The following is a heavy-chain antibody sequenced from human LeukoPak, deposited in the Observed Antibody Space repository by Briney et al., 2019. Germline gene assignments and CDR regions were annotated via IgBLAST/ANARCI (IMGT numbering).Heavy chain of an antibody. D-gene: IGHD6-19*01. CDR3: TRAGSGWSFDY. CDR2: MYYSGST. CDR1: GGSVSSYY. Sequence: PSETLSLTCTVSGGSVSSYYWSLIRQPPGKGLEWIGHMYYSGSTNYSPSLKSRVTISVDPSKNQFSLKLSSVTAADTAVYYCTRAGSGWSFDYWGQGTLVTVSS. V-gene: IGHV4-59*02. J-gene: IGHJ4*02.